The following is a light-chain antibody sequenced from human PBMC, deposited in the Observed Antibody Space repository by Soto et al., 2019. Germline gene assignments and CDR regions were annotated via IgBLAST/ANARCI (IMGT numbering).Light chain of an antibody. Sequence: QSVLTQPASVSGSPGQSITISCTGTSIDVGGYNYVSWYQQHPGKAPKLMIYDVSNRPSGVSNRFSGSKSGNTASLTISGLQAEDEADYYCSSYTSSSTVFGTGTKLTVL. J-gene: IGLJ1*01. CDR1: SIDVGGYNY. CDR3: SSYTSSSTV. CDR2: DVS. V-gene: IGLV2-14*01.